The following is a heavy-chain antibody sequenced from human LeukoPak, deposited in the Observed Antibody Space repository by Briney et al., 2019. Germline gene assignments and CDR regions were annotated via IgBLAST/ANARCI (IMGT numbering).Heavy chain of an antibody. Sequence: SETLSLTCSVSGGSISSSGYSWGWIRQPPGKGLEWIGIISYRGSTYYNPSLKSRVTISEDTSKNQFSLKLSSVTAADTAVYYCAREGIAAAGSGNWFDPWGQGTLVTVSS. J-gene: IGHJ5*02. CDR1: GGSISSSGYS. CDR3: AREGIAAAGSGNWFDP. D-gene: IGHD6-13*01. CDR2: ISYRGST. V-gene: IGHV4-39*07.